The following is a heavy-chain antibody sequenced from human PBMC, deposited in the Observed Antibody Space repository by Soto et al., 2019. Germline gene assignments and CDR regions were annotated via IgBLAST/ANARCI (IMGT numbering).Heavy chain of an antibody. D-gene: IGHD6-19*01. CDR1: GEYFSGYI. Sequence: SQTLSLTCAVCGEYFSGYIWTWIRQTPGKGLQWIGQINHSGSASYNPSLKSRVTISVHTSNSQFSLGLGSVTAADTAVYYCARGLITGSHYSGGWYYFDSWGQGTQVTGSS. CDR2: INHSGSA. V-gene: IGHV4-34*01. CDR3: ARGLITGSHYSGGWYYFDS. J-gene: IGHJ4*02.